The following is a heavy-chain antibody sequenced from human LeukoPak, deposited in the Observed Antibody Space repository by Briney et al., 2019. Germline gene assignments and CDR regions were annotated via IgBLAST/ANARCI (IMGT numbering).Heavy chain of an antibody. V-gene: IGHV3-33*01. J-gene: IGHJ4*02. CDR2: IWYDGSNE. Sequence: GGSLRLSCAASGFTFSSYGMHWARQAPGKGLEWVAVIWYDGSNEYYADSVRGRFTISRDNSKNTLYLQMNSLRAEDTAVYYCARDHWTTLEYGSGSYSYYFDYWGQGTLVTVSS. D-gene: IGHD3-10*01. CDR1: GFTFSSYG. CDR3: ARDHWTTLEYGSGSYSYYFDY.